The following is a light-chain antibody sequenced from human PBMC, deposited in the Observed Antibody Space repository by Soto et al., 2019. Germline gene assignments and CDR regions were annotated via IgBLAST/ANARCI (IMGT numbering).Light chain of an antibody. CDR2: DVT. V-gene: IGLV2-14*03. Sequence: SALTQPASVSGSPGQSITISCTETSSDVGGYNHVSWYQQHPGKAPKLMIYDVTDRPSGVSNRFSGSKSGNTASLAISGLQAEDEADYYCNSYTSTNTLVFGGGTKLTVL. J-gene: IGLJ2*01. CDR1: SSDVGGYNH. CDR3: NSYTSTNTLV.